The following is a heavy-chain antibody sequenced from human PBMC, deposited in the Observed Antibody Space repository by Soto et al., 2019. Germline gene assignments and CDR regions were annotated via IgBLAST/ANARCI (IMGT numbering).Heavy chain of an antibody. CDR3: AREVNSSPARGPNWFDP. Sequence: QVQLRESGPGLVQPSGTLSLTCAVSGDSINNSHWWSWVRQTPGKGLEWIGETYHSGTTNYNPSLKTRVTISIDKSKNQFSLKMNSVIAADTAVYYCAREVNSSPARGPNWFDPWGQGTLVTVSS. D-gene: IGHD6-13*01. J-gene: IGHJ5*02. V-gene: IGHV4-4*02. CDR2: TYHSGTT. CDR1: GDSINNSHW.